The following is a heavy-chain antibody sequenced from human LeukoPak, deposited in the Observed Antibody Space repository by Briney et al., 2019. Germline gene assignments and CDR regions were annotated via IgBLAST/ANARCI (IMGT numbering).Heavy chain of an antibody. CDR3: AKSTLAVADHFDY. CDR1: GFTVSSNY. CDR2: IYSGGST. J-gene: IGHJ4*02. V-gene: IGHV3-53*01. Sequence: PGGSLRLSCAASGFTVSSNYMSWVRQAPGKGLEWVSVIYSGGSTYYADSVKGRFTISRDNSKNTLYLQMNSLRAEDTAVYYCAKSTLAVADHFDYWGQGTLVTVSS. D-gene: IGHD6-19*01.